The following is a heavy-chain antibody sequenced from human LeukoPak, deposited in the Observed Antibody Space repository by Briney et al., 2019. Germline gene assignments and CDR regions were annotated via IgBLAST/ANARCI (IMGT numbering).Heavy chain of an antibody. D-gene: IGHD3-10*01. CDR1: GFTFDDYG. V-gene: IGHV3-20*04. Sequence: GGSLRLSCAASGFTFDDYGMSWVRQAPGKGLEWVSGINWNGGSTGYADSVKGRFTISRDNAKNSLYLQMNSLRAEDTAVYYCAREAGFGELSGLDYWGQGTLVTVSS. J-gene: IGHJ4*02. CDR2: INWNGGST. CDR3: AREAGFGELSGLDY.